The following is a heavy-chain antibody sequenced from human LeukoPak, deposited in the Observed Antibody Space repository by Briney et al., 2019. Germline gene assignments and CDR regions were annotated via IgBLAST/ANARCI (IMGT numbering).Heavy chain of an antibody. Sequence: GRSLRLSCAASGFSFSNFGMHWVRQAPGKGLEWVARISYAGSNNYYADSVKGRFTISSDNPKNTLYLQMDSLRAEDTAVYYCARAAHTTYVLGRYYYYAMDVWGQGTTVTVSS. CDR3: ARAAHTTYVLGRYYYYAMDV. J-gene: IGHJ6*02. CDR2: ISYAGSNN. CDR1: GFSFSNFG. D-gene: IGHD3-10*01. V-gene: IGHV3-30*19.